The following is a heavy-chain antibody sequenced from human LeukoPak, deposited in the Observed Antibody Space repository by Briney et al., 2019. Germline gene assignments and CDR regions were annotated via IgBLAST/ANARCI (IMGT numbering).Heavy chain of an antibody. J-gene: IGHJ4*02. Sequence: PGGSLRLSCAASGFTFSTYGIHWVRQAAGKGLEWVAFIRNDGSKYYADSVKGRFTISRDNSMNTMYLQMNSLRGEDTAVYYCARDSFYTGYDRGFGYWGQGTLVTVSS. CDR2: IRNDGSK. D-gene: IGHD5-12*01. CDR3: ARDSFYTGYDRGFGY. CDR1: GFTFSTYG. V-gene: IGHV3-30*02.